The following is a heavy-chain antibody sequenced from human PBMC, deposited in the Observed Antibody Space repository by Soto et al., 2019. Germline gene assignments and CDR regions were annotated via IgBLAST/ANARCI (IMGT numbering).Heavy chain of an antibody. Sequence: EVHLVESGGGLVKPGGSLRLSCAVSGFTFSTCTMNWVRQAPGKGLEWVSSISPSTSHIYYADSVKGRFTISRDNAKNSLILQMNSLRAEDTAVYYCSGCSGGACHQNYGMDVWGQGTTVIVSS. V-gene: IGHV3-21*01. CDR2: ISPSTSHI. CDR3: SGCSGGACHQNYGMDV. CDR1: GFTFSTCT. J-gene: IGHJ6*02. D-gene: IGHD2-15*01.